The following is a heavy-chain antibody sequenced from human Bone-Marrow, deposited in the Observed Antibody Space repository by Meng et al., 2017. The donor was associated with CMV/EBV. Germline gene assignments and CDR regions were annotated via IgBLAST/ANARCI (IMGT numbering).Heavy chain of an antibody. V-gene: IGHV3-7*01. J-gene: IGHJ3*02. D-gene: IGHD2-2*01. CDR2: IKQDGSEK. CDR1: GFTFSSYW. CDR3: AKDRGGPYCSSTSCKEADAFDI. Sequence: GGSLRLSYAASGFTFSSYWMSWVRQAPGKGLEWVANIKQDGSEKYYVDSVKGRFTISRDNAKNSLYLQMNSLRAEDTAVYYCAKDRGGPYCSSTSCKEADAFDIWGQGTMVTVSS.